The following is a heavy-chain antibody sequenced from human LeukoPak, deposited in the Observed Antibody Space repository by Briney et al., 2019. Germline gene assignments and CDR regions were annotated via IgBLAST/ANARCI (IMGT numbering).Heavy chain of an antibody. CDR2: IYYSGST. Sequence: PSETLSLTCTVSGGSISSYYWSWIRQPPGKGLEWIGYIYYSGSTNYNPSLKSRVTISVDTSKNQFSLKLSSVTAADTAMYYCARLHPLSRYYGMDVWGQGATVTVSS. V-gene: IGHV4-59*08. CDR3: ARLHPLSRYYGMDV. CDR1: GGSISSYY. J-gene: IGHJ6*02.